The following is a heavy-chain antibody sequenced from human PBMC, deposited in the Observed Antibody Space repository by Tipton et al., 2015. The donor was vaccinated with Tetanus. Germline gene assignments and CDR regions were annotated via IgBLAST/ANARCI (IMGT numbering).Heavy chain of an antibody. V-gene: IGHV4-31*03. CDR1: GVSISSGGYY. CDR3: AKDLAGYYDGSGYSNQIGWFAP. J-gene: IGHJ5*02. Sequence: TLSLTCTVSGVSISSGGYYWSWVRQYPGKGLEWIGYIYYGETTYYAPSLKSRVAISVDTSNNQFSLKLSSVTAADAAVYYCAKDLAGYYDGSGYSNQIGWFAPWGQGTLVTVSS. D-gene: IGHD3-22*01. CDR2: IYYGETT.